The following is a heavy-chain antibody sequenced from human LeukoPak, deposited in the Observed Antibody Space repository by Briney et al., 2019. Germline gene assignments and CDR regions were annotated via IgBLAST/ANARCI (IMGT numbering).Heavy chain of an antibody. D-gene: IGHD1-26*01. Sequence: GASVKASCKASGDTFSSYAISWVRQAPGQGLEWMGGIIPIFGTANYAQKFQGRVTITADESTSTAYMELSSLRSEDTAVYYCAREVEGNSGGYYDYWGQGTLVTVSS. V-gene: IGHV1-69*13. J-gene: IGHJ4*02. CDR3: AREVEGNSGGYYDY. CDR1: GDTFSSYA. CDR2: IIPIFGTA.